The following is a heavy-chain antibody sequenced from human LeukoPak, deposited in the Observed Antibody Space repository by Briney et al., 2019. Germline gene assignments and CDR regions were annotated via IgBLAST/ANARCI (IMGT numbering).Heavy chain of an antibody. CDR3: ATPPVVGATSY. Sequence: GESLKISCKGSGYSFTSYSINWVRQMPGTGLEWMGRIDPSDSYTNYSPSFQGHVTLSADKSISTAYLQWSSLEASDTAMYYCATPPVVGATSYWGQGTLVTVSS. CDR1: GYSFTSYS. D-gene: IGHD1-26*01. J-gene: IGHJ4*02. CDR2: IDPSDSYT. V-gene: IGHV5-10-1*01.